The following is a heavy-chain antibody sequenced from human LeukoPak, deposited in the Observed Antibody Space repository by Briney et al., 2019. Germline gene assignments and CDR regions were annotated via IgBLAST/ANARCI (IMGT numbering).Heavy chain of an antibody. D-gene: IGHD6-13*01. CDR1: GGSISSYY. Sequence: SETLSLTCTVSGGSISSYYWSWIRQPPGKGLEWIGYIYYSGSTNYNPSLKSRVTISVDTSKNRFSLKLSSVTAADTAVYYCARASKQQLEKWFDPWGQGTLVTVSS. J-gene: IGHJ5*02. V-gene: IGHV4-59*01. CDR3: ARASKQQLEKWFDP. CDR2: IYYSGST.